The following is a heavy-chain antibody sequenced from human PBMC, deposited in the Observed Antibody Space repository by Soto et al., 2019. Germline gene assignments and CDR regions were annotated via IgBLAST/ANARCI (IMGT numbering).Heavy chain of an antibody. CDR3: ARARKMTTVPYHFDY. Sequence: ASVKVSCKASGYTFTGYYMHWVRQGPGQGLEWMGWINPNSGGTNYAQKFQGRVTMTRDTSISTAYMELSRLRSDDTAGYYCARARKMTTVPYHFDYWGQGTLVTVSS. CDR2: INPNSGGT. D-gene: IGHD4-4*01. CDR1: GYTFTGYY. V-gene: IGHV1-2*02. J-gene: IGHJ4*02.